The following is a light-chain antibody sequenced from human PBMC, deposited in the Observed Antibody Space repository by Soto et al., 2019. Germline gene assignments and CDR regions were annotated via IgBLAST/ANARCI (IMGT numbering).Light chain of an antibody. CDR3: QQSYSTLLIT. CDR1: QAINTY. V-gene: IGKV1-39*01. Sequence: DIQMTQSPSFLSASVGDRVTISCRASQAINTYLNWYQQKPGKAPKLLIYGTSDLQNGVPSRFSGGGSGTDFILTISSLQPEDFATYYCQQSYSTLLITFGQGTRLEV. CDR2: GTS. J-gene: IGKJ5*01.